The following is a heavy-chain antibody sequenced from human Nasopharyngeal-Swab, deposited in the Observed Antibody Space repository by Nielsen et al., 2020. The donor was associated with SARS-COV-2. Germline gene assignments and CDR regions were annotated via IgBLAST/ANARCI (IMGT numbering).Heavy chain of an antibody. V-gene: IGHV3-30*18. CDR2: ISYDGSNK. J-gene: IGHJ6*03. CDR3: TKDAIYYYSYMDV. CDR1: GFTFSSFG. Sequence: GGSLRPSCSVPGFTFSSFGMHWVRQAPGKGLEWVAVISYDGSNKFYADSVKGRFTISRDNSKNTLYLQMNSLRAEDTAAYYCTKDAIYYYSYMDVWGKGTTVTVSS. D-gene: IGHD3-3*01.